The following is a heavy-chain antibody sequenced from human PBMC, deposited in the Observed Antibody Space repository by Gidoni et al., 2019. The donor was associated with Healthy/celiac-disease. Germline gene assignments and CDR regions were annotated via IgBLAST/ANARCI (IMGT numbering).Heavy chain of an antibody. J-gene: IGHJ5*02. D-gene: IGHD1-1*01. CDR3: ARLLVRASYWFDP. Sequence: QLQLQQWGAGLLKPSETLSLTCAVYGGSFSGYYWSWIRQPPGKGLEWIGEINHSGSTNYNPSLKSRVTISVDTSKNQFSLKLSSVTAADTAVYYCARLLVRASYWFDPWGQGTLVTVSS. V-gene: IGHV4-34*01. CDR2: INHSGST. CDR1: GGSFSGYY.